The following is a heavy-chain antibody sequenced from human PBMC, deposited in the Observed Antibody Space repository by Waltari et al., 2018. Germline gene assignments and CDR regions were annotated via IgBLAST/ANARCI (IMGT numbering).Heavy chain of an antibody. J-gene: IGHJ4*02. CDR3: AKDSGRDGYNSRIPGY. D-gene: IGHD5-12*01. CDR1: GFTFSSYA. CDR2: ISGSGGST. V-gene: IGHV3-23*01. Sequence: EVQLLESGGGLVQPGGSLRLSCAASGFTFSSYAMSWVRQAPGKGLEWVSAISGSGGSTYYADSVKGRFTISRDNSKNTLYLQMNSLRAEDTAVYYCAKDSGRDGYNSRIPGYWGQGTLVTVSS.